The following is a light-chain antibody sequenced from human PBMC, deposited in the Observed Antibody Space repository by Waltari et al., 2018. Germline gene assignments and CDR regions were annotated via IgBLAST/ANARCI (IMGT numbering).Light chain of an antibody. CDR2: DAA. CDR1: HDITNY. Sequence: IQMTQSPSSLSAFVGDRVSITCQASHDITNYLNWYRQKPGEAPKLLIYDAANLETGVPLRFSGGGSGTYFTFTIRSLQPEDIGTYYCQQHAGPLLTFGGGTKVESK. J-gene: IGKJ4*01. V-gene: IGKV1-33*01. CDR3: QQHAGPLLT.